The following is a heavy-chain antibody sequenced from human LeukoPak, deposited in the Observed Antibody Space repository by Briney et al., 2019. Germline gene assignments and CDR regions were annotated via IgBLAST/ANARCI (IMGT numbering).Heavy chain of an antibody. J-gene: IGHJ6*03. Sequence: GGSLRLSCAASGFTFSSYWMSWVRQAPGKGLEWVANIKQDGSEKYYVDSVKGRFTISRDNAKNSLYLQMNSLRAEDTAVYYCARELVVKRYYYMDVWGKGTTVTVSS. CDR1: GFTFSSYW. CDR3: ARELVVKRYYYMDV. CDR2: IKQDGSEK. V-gene: IGHV3-7*01. D-gene: IGHD2-21*01.